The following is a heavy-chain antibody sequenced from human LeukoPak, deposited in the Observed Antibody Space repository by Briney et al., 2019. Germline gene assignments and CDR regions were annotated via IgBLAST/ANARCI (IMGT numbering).Heavy chain of an antibody. CDR3: AKDVVPDSGWDLDH. D-gene: IGHD6-19*01. CDR1: GFTFNTYS. Sequence: GGSLRLSCAASGFTFNTYSMTWVRQAPGKGLEWVSSIYGSGERTFYADSVRGRFTVSRDNSKNTLYLEMNSLRAEDTAVYFCAKDVVPDSGWDLDHWGQGTLVTVSS. V-gene: IGHV3-23*01. CDR2: IYGSGERT. J-gene: IGHJ4*02.